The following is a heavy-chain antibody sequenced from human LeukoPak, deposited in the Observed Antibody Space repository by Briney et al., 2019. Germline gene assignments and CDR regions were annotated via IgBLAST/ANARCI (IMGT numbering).Heavy chain of an antibody. CDR2: ISSSSSYI. Sequence: GGSLRLSCAASGFTFSSYSMNWVRQAPGKGLEWVSSISSSSSYIYYADSVKGRFTISRDNAKNSLYLQMNSLRAEDTAVYYCAIQWYGEFFFGYWGQGTLVTVSS. CDR3: AIQWYGEFFFGY. J-gene: IGHJ4*02. CDR1: GFTFSSYS. V-gene: IGHV3-21*01. D-gene: IGHD3-10*01.